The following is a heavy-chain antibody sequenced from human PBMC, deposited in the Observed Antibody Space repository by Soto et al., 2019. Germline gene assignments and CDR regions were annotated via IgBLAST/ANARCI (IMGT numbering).Heavy chain of an antibody. Sequence: SETLSLTCAVYGGCFSGYYWSWIRQPPGKGLEWIGEINHSGSTNYNPSLKSRVTISVDTSKNQFSLKLSSVTAADTAVYYCARGGNTAMVPSSWGQGTLVTVSS. CDR3: ARGGNTAMVPSS. CDR2: INHSGST. D-gene: IGHD5-18*01. V-gene: IGHV4-34*01. CDR1: GGCFSGYY. J-gene: IGHJ5*02.